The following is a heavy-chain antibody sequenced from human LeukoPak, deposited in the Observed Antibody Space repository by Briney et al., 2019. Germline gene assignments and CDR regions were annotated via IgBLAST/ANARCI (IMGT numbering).Heavy chain of an antibody. CDR2: IYPGDSDT. CDR3: ARPPSDGAGHFDY. CDR1: GYSFTSYW. J-gene: IGHJ4*02. D-gene: IGHD3-10*01. Sequence: GESLQISCKGSGYSFTSYWIGWVRPLPGKGLAWMGIIYPGDSDTRYSPSFQGQVTISADKSISTAYLQWSSLKASDTAMYYCARPPSDGAGHFDYWGQGTLVTVSS. V-gene: IGHV5-51*01.